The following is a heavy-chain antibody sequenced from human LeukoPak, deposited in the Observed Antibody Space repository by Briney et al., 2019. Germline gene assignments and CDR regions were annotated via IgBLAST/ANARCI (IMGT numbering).Heavy chain of an antibody. J-gene: IGHJ4*02. D-gene: IGHD3-10*01. CDR2: ISSSSSYI. CDR3: ASPDRGFFDY. V-gene: IGHV3-21*04. CDR1: GFTFSSYS. Sequence: GGSLRLSCAASGFTFSSYSMNWVRQAPGKGLEWVSSISSSSSYIYYADSVKGRFTISRDNAKNSLYLQMNSLRAGDTAVYYCASPDRGFFDYWGQGTLVTVSS.